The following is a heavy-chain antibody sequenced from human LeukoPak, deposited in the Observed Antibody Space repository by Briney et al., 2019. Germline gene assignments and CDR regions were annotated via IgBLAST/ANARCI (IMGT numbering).Heavy chain of an antibody. CDR1: GYTFSDYY. Sequence: ASVKVSCKTSGYTFSDYYIHWIRQAPGQGLEWVGWINPNSGDTDYAQKFQGRVTVTRDTSISTAYMELSSLRSEDTAVYYCATPMIRGSLNYFDYWGQGTLVTVSS. V-gene: IGHV1-2*02. J-gene: IGHJ4*02. CDR3: ATPMIRGSLNYFDY. D-gene: IGHD3-22*01. CDR2: INPNSGDT.